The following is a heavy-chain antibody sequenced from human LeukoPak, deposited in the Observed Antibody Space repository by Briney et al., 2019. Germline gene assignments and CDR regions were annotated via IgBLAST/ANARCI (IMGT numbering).Heavy chain of an antibody. CDR3: ASESYDSSGYYYV. V-gene: IGHV3-21*01. J-gene: IGHJ4*02. Sequence: GSLRLSCAASGFTFSSYTMNWVRQALGKGLEWVSSISSSSSYIYYADSVKGRFTISRDNAKNSLYLQMNSLRAADTAVYYCASESYDSSGYYYVWGQGTLVTVSS. CDR1: GFTFSSYT. CDR2: ISSSSSYI. D-gene: IGHD3-22*01.